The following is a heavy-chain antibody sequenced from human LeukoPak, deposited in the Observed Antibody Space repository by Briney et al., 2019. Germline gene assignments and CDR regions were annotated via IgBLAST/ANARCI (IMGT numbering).Heavy chain of an antibody. CDR1: GYTFSSYG. CDR3: ARVDSGYDSNYYYYYMDV. CDR2: ISAYNGNT. J-gene: IGHJ6*03. D-gene: IGHD5-12*01. Sequence: ASVKVSCKASGYTFSSYGISWVRQAPGQGLEWMGWISAYNGNTNYAQKLQGRVTLTTDTSTSTAYMELRSLRSDDTAVYYCARVDSGYDSNYYYYYMDVWGKGTTVTISS. V-gene: IGHV1-18*01.